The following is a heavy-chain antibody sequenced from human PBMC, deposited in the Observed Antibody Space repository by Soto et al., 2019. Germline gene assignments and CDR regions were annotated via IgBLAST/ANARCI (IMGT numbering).Heavy chain of an antibody. D-gene: IGHD6-6*01. CDR3: ARASVYYYYYGMDV. Sequence: EVQLVESGGGLVQPGGSLRLSCAASEFTFSSYDMHWVRQATGKGLEWVSAIGTAGDTYYPGSVKVRFTISRENAKNSLYLQMNSLRAEDTAVYYCARASVYYYYYGMDVWGQGTTVTVSS. V-gene: IGHV3-13*01. CDR1: EFTFSSYD. J-gene: IGHJ6*02. CDR2: IGTAGDT.